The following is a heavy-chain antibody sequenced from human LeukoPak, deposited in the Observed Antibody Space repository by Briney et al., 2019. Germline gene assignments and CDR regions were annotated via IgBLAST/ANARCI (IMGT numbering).Heavy chain of an antibody. CDR1: A. CDR3: XXXXXXXXXXXXXXXS. V-gene: IGHV3-23*01. CDR2: INGRTFTT. J-gene: IGHJ5*02. Sequence: AXXWVRQAPGXGLXXXAAINGRTFTTYXADSVQGRFTISRDXXKNTLYMQMNRLRAEDTAVYYCXXXXXXXXXXXXXXXSWGQGXLVTXSS.